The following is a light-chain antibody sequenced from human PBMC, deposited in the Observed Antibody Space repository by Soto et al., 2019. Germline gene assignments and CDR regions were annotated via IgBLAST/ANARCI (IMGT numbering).Light chain of an antibody. CDR2: GAS. CDR1: QSVSNN. J-gene: IGKJ1*01. Sequence: DIQMTQSPPSLSASVGARVTITCRASQSVSNNLNWFQQKPGKAPTLLIHGASNLQSGVPSRFSGSGSGADFILVISSLQPEDFATYYCQQSHSIPRTFGQGTKVEIK. V-gene: IGKV1-39*01. CDR3: QQSHSIPRT.